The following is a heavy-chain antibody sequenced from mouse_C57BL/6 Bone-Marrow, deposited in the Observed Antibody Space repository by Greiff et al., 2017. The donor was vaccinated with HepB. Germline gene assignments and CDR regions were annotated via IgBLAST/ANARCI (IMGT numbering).Heavy chain of an antibody. V-gene: IGHV5-4*01. CDR1: GFTFSSYA. D-gene: IGHD1-1*01. J-gene: IGHJ1*03. CDR2: ISDVGSYT. Sequence: EVKLMESGGGLVKPGGSLKLSCAASGFTFSSYAMSWVRQTPEKRLEWVATISDVGSYTYYPDNVKGRFTISRDNAKNNLYLQMSHLKSEDTAMYYCARDGGGYYYGHWYFDVWGTGTTVTVSS. CDR3: ARDGGGYYYGHWYFDV.